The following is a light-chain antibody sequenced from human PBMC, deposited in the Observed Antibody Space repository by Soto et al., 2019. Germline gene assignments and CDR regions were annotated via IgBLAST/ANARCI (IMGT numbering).Light chain of an antibody. CDR3: QQYDGSPIT. CDR2: GAS. J-gene: IGKJ5*01. V-gene: IGKV3-20*01. Sequence: EIGLTQSPGTLSLSPGERATLSCRASQTLSRSYLAWYQQKPGQAPRILISGASSRDTGIPDRFSGGGSGTDFTLAISRLEPEDFSLYYCQQYDGSPITFGQGTRLEI. CDR1: QTLSRSY.